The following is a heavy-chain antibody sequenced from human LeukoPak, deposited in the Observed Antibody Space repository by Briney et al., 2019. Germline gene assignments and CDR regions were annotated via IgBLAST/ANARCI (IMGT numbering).Heavy chain of an antibody. Sequence: PGGSLRLSCAASGFTFSDYWMHWVRPAPGKGLVWGSRINSDGRSTTYADAVKGRFTISRDNAKNTLYLQMNSLRAEDTAVYYCARAKFGGDTFDYWGQGTLVTVSS. CDR2: INSDGRST. CDR3: ARAKFGGDTFDY. D-gene: IGHD2-21*02. J-gene: IGHJ4*02. V-gene: IGHV3-74*01. CDR1: GFTFSDYW.